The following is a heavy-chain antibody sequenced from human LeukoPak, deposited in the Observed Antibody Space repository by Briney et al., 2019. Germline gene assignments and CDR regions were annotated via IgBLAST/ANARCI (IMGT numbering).Heavy chain of an antibody. Sequence: PGGSLRLSCAASGFTFDDYAMHWVRQAPGKGLEWVSGISWNSGSIGYADSVKGRFTISRDNAKNSLYLQMNSLRAEDTALYYCAKDTRGYYYYGMDVWGQGTTVTVSS. V-gene: IGHV3-9*01. J-gene: IGHJ6*02. CDR3: AKDTRGYYYYGMDV. CDR2: ISWNSGSI. CDR1: GFTFDDYA.